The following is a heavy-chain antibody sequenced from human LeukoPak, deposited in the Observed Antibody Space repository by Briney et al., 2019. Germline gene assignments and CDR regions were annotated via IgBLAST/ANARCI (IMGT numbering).Heavy chain of an antibody. CDR2: IYTSGST. CDR1: GGSISSGSYY. CDR3: ARGVVVPAAIRYYYYGMDV. J-gene: IGHJ6*02. V-gene: IGHV4-61*02. Sequence: SETLSLTCTVSGGSISSGSYYWSWIRQPAGKGLEWIGRIYTSGSTNYNPSLKSRVTISVDTFKNQFSLKLSSVTAADTAVYYCARGVVVPAAIRYYYYGMDVWGQGTTVTVSS. D-gene: IGHD2-2*01.